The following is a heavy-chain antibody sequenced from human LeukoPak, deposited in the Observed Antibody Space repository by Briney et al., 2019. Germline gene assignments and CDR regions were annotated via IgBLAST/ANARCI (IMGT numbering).Heavy chain of an antibody. CDR2: INTNSGDT. CDR1: GYTFTGDY. CDR3: ARDRGPPHDAFDI. V-gene: IGHV1-2*02. Sequence: ASVKVSCKDSGYTFTGDYIHWVRQAPGQGLEWMGWINTNSGDTKDGKKFQGRVTMTRDMSTSTVYMELSSLRSEDTAVYYCARDRGPPHDAFDIWGQGTMVTVSS. J-gene: IGHJ3*02.